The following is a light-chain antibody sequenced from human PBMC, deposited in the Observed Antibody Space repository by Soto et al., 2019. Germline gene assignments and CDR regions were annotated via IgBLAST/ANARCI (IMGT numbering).Light chain of an antibody. CDR3: QQRHDWPPLVT. CDR1: RSVSSL. CDR2: DAS. Sequence: EIVLTQSPATLSLSPGERATLSCEASRSVSSLLAWYQQKPGQAPRLLIYDASKRATGIPPRFSGSGSGTDFTLTISGLEPEDFAVYYCQQRHDWPPLVTFGGGTKVEIK. V-gene: IGKV3-11*01. J-gene: IGKJ4*01.